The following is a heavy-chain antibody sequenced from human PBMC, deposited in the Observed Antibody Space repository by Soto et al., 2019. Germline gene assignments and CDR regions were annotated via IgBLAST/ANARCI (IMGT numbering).Heavy chain of an antibody. CDR1: GYTFTGYY. V-gene: IGHV1-2*04. D-gene: IGHD3-10*01. CDR2: INPNSGGT. CDR3: AGGSCGGFGELCPNFDY. J-gene: IGHJ4*02. Sequence: ASVKVSCKASGYTFTGYYMHWVRQAPGQGLEWMGWINPNSGGTNYAQKCQGWVTMTRDTSISTAYMELSRLRSYDTAVYYCAGGSCGGFGELCPNFDYWGQGTLVTVSS.